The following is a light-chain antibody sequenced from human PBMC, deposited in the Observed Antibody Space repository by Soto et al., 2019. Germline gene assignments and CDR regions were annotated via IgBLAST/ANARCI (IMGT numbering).Light chain of an antibody. J-gene: IGKJ4*01. CDR1: QSVRDN. Sequence: EILLTQSPATLAVSPGEGATLSCRASQSVRDNLAWYQQKPGQAPRLLIYGGSSRATGIPDRFSGGGSGTDFSLTISRLETDDFSVYYCHQYGSSPLTFGGGTKVDIK. V-gene: IGKV3-20*01. CDR2: GGS. CDR3: HQYGSSPLT.